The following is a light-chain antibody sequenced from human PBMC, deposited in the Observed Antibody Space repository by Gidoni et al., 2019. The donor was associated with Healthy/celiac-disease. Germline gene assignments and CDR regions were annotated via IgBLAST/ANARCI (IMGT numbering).Light chain of an antibody. CDR2: AAS. V-gene: IGKV1-39*01. J-gene: IGKJ4*01. Sequence: DIQMTQSPSALSASVGDRVTITCRASRSIGTHLNWSQQKPGKAPKLLIYAASNLHSGVPSRFSGRGSGTDFTLTISSLQPEDFATYYCQQSYNIPLTFGGGTKVEIK. CDR3: QQSYNIPLT. CDR1: RSIGTH.